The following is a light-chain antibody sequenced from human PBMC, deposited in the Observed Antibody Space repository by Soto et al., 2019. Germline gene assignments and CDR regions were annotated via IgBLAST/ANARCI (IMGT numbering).Light chain of an antibody. V-gene: IGKV4-1*01. Sequence: DIVMTQSPASLAVSLGERATIHCKSSQTLLYSSNNKNYLAWYQQKPGQPPRLLIYWASTRESGVPDRFSGSGSGTDLTLTTSSMQDEAVAVYFCHQYYTTPPLYPFGQGTKVEIK. J-gene: IGKJ2*01. CDR2: WAS. CDR3: HQYYTTPPLYP. CDR1: QTLLYSSNNKNY.